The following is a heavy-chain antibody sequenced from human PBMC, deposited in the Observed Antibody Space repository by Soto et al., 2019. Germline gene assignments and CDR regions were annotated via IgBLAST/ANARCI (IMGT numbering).Heavy chain of an antibody. D-gene: IGHD3-9*01. V-gene: IGHV3-21*01. J-gene: IGHJ3*02. Sequence: PGGSLRLSCAASGFTFSSYSMNWVRQAPGKGLEWVSSISSSSSYIYYADSVKGRFTISRDNAKNSLYLQMNSLRAEDTAVYYCAREIKGYDILTGYPDAFDIWGQGTMVTVSS. CDR2: ISSSSSYI. CDR3: AREIKGYDILTGYPDAFDI. CDR1: GFTFSSYS.